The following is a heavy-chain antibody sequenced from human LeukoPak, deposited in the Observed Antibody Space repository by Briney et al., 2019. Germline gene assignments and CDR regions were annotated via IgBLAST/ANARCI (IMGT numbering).Heavy chain of an antibody. CDR2: IIPIFGTA. CDR1: GGTFSSYA. J-gene: IGHJ4*02. CDR3: ARGSDYYDSSGYYLPDY. V-gene: IGHV1-69*05. Sequence: SVKVSCRASGGTFSSYAISWVRQAPGQGLEWMGGIIPIFGTANYAQKFQGRVTITTDESTSTAYMELSSLRSEDTAVYYCARGSDYYDSSGYYLPDYWGQGTLVTVSS. D-gene: IGHD3-22*01.